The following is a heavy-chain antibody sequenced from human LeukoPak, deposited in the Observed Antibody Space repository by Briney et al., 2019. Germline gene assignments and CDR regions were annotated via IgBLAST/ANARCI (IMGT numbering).Heavy chain of an antibody. Sequence: SETLSLTCAVSGYSISSGYYWGWIRQPPGKGLEWIGSIYHSGSTYYNPSLKSRVTISVDTSKNQFSLKLSSVTAADTAVYYCARLGYCSTTSCYNWFDPWGQGTLVTASS. CDR3: ARLGYCSTTSCYNWFDP. CDR2: IYHSGST. J-gene: IGHJ5*02. CDR1: GYSISSGYY. D-gene: IGHD2-2*03. V-gene: IGHV4-38-2*01.